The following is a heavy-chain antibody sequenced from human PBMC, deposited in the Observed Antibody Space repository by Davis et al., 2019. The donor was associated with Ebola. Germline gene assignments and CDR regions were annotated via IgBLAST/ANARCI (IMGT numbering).Heavy chain of an antibody. V-gene: IGHV4-34*01. CDR3: ARTRLGQSAAGN. J-gene: IGHJ4*02. Sequence: MPSETLSLTCAVYGGSFSGYYWSWIRQPPGKGLEWIGEINHSGSTNYNPSPKSRVTISVDTSKNQFSLKLSSVTAADTAVYYCARTRLGQSAAGNWGQGTLVTVSS. CDR2: INHSGST. CDR1: GGSFSGYY. D-gene: IGHD6-13*01.